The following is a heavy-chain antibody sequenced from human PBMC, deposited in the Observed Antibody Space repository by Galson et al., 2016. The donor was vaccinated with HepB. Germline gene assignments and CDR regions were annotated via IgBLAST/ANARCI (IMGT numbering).Heavy chain of an antibody. CDR1: GFSFNDFY. D-gene: IGHD1-1*01. CDR2: ISHSGNTR. Sequence: SLRLSCAASGFSFNDFYMSWIRQPPGKALEWISYISHSGNTREYADSVKGRFTVSRDNNKNSVYLQLNSLRAEDTALYYCARDVNNWTGNRRLFDLWGRGTLVAVSS. J-gene: IGHJ4*02. V-gene: IGHV3-11*01. CDR3: ARDVNNWTGNRRLFDL.